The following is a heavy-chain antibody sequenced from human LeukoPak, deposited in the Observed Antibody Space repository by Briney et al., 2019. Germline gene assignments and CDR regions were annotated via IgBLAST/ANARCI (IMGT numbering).Heavy chain of an antibody. CDR3: ARVLGLRYFDWFDY. Sequence: SETLSLTCAVYGGSFSGYYWSWIRQPPGKGLEWIGEINHSGSTNYNPSLKSRVTISVDTSKNQFSLKLSSVTAADTAVYYCARVLGLRYFDWFDYWGQGTLVTVSS. D-gene: IGHD3-9*01. V-gene: IGHV4-34*01. CDR1: GGSFSGYY. J-gene: IGHJ4*02. CDR2: INHSGST.